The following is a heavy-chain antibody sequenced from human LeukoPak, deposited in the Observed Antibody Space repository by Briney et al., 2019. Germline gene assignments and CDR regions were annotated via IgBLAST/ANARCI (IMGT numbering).Heavy chain of an antibody. V-gene: IGHV4-59*08. Sequence: SETLSLTCTVSGDSINGFYWSWIRQPPGKGLESVAYIYYAGRTTYNPSLKSRVTISVDTSKNQFSLKLTSLTAADTAVYYCARQGRFSYFGMDVWGQGTTVTVSS. CDR2: IYYAGRT. CDR1: GDSINGFY. J-gene: IGHJ6*02. D-gene: IGHD3-3*01. CDR3: ARQGRFSYFGMDV.